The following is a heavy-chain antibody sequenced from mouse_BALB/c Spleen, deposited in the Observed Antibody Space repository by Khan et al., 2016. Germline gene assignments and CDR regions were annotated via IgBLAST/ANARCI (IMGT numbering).Heavy chain of an antibody. Sequence: EVQLQESGPGLVKPSQSLSLTCSVTGHSITSGYYWNWIRQFPGNKLEWMGYISYDGSNNYNPSLKNRISITSDTSKNQFFLKLNSVTTEDTATYYCARGTGAWFGYWGQGTLVTVSA. CDR1: GHSITSGYY. V-gene: IGHV3-6*02. CDR3: ARGTGAWFGY. CDR2: ISYDGSN. J-gene: IGHJ3*01.